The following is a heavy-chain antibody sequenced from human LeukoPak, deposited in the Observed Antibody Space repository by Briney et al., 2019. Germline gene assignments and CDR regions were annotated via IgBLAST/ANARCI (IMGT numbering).Heavy chain of an antibody. Sequence: GGSLRLSCAASGFTFSNYAMSWVRQAPGKGLEWVSAISGSGDGRSSADSVKGRITISRDNSQNTLYLQMNSLRAEDTAVYYCAKQIGYCSGSNCYFDYWGQGTLVTVSS. CDR3: AKQIGYCSGSNCYFDY. D-gene: IGHD2-15*01. CDR1: GFTFSNYA. V-gene: IGHV3-23*01. J-gene: IGHJ4*02. CDR2: ISGSGDGR.